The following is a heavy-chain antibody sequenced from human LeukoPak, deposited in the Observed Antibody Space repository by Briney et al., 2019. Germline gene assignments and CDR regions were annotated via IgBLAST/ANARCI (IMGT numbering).Heavy chain of an antibody. V-gene: IGHV3-23*01. D-gene: IGHD6-19*01. CDR3: VRRGDASSGWGDRDF. CDR1: GFTFSSYA. J-gene: IGHJ4*02. Sequence: PGGSLRLSCAASGFTFSSYAISWVRQAPGKGLEWVSTIGGSGDKTFYADSVKGRFTISRDNSKNMVHLQMNSLTGEDTALYYCVRRGDASSGWGDRDFWGQGALVTVSS. CDR2: IGGSGDKT.